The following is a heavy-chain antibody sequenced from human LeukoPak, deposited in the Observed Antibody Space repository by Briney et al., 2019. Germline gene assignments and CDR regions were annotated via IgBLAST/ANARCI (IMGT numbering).Heavy chain of an antibody. D-gene: IGHD3-22*01. V-gene: IGHV3-66*01. CDR1: GFTVSSNY. CDR2: IYSAGST. J-gene: IGHJ4*02. CDR3: ARESSGYYFDY. Sequence: PGGSLRLSCAASGFTVSSNYMSWVRQAPGKGLEWVSVIYSAGSTYYADCVKGRFTISRDNSKNTLYLQINSLRAEDTAVYYCARESSGYYFDYWGQGTLVIVSS.